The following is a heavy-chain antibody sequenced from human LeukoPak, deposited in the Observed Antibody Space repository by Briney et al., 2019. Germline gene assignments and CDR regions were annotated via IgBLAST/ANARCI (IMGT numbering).Heavy chain of an antibody. CDR1: AFTFSDYS. CDR3: ARDGDSCGPNNLDL. Sequence: PGGSLRLSCAASAFTFSDYSMNWVRQAPGEGLEWISYIDTSSSTMYYADSVMGRFTISRDNAKESLYLQMNSLRDEDTAVYYCARDGDSCGPNNLDLWGQGTMVTVSS. CDR2: IDTSSSTM. V-gene: IGHV3-48*02. J-gene: IGHJ3*01. D-gene: IGHD2-21*01.